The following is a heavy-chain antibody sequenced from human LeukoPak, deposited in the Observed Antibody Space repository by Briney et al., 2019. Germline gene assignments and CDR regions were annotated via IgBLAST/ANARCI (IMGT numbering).Heavy chain of an antibody. CDR1: GFTFSSNW. V-gene: IGHV3-74*01. D-gene: IGHD1-26*01. CDR3: VRDLGGRSGH. J-gene: IGHJ4*02. CDR2: INEDGNTT. Sequence: GGSLRLSCAASGFTFSSNWMHWVRQAPGKGLVWVSRINEDGNTTNYADSVKGRSTIFRDNAKNTLYLQMNSLRAEDTAVYYCVRDLGGRSGHWGQGTLVTVSS.